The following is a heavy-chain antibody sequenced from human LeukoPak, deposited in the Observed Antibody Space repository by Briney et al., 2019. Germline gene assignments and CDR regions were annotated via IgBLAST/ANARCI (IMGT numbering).Heavy chain of an antibody. Sequence: SETLSLTCTVSGGSISSSSYYWGWIRQPPGKGLEWIGSIYYSGSTYYNPSLKSRVTISVDTSKNQFSLKLSSVTAADTAVYYCARVDRYCSSTSCRESIDYWGQGTLVTVSS. V-gene: IGHV4-39*01. CDR3: ARVDRYCSSTSCRESIDY. CDR2: IYYSGST. J-gene: IGHJ4*02. D-gene: IGHD2-2*01. CDR1: GGSISSSSYY.